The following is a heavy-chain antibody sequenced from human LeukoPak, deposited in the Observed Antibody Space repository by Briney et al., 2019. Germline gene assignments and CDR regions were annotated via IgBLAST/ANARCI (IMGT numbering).Heavy chain of an antibody. CDR3: ARDLLGDGRLLDI. V-gene: IGHV4-59*01. D-gene: IGHD5-24*01. CDR2: IYYTGST. CDR1: GGSTTGYY. Sequence: SETLSLTCTVSGGSTTGYYWSWIRQPPGKRLEWIGYIYYTGSTNYNPSLKSRVTMSLDTSKNQFSLKLTSVNATDTAVYYCARDLLGDGRLLDIWGQGTMVTVSS. J-gene: IGHJ3*02.